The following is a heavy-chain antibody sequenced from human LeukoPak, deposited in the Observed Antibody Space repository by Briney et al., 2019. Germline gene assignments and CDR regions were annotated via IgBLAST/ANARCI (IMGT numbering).Heavy chain of an antibody. J-gene: IGHJ4*02. CDR3: ARARLAVSGNYFEN. D-gene: IGHD6-19*01. CDR1: GFTFSFYN. CDR2: ISSSSSYI. V-gene: IGHV3-21*01. Sequence: PGGSLRLSCAASGFTFSFYNMNWVRQAPGKGLEWVSSISSSSSYIYYADSVKGRFTISRDNAKNSLYLQMNSLRVEDTAVYHCARARLAVSGNYFENWGQGTLVTVSS.